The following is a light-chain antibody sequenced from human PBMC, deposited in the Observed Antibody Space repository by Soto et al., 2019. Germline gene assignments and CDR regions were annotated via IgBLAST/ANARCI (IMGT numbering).Light chain of an antibody. CDR3: QQSYTTPYT. Sequence: DIQMTQSPSSLSASVGDRVTITCRASQSISNYLNWYQQKPGKAPQLLIFGASSLHSGVPSRFSGSGSGTDFTLSISSLQPEDFATFYCQQSYTTPYTFGQGTNLEIK. J-gene: IGKJ2*01. CDR1: QSISNY. V-gene: IGKV1-39*01. CDR2: GAS.